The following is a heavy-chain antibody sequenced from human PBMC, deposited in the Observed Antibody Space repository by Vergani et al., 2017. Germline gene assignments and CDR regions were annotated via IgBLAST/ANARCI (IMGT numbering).Heavy chain of an antibody. J-gene: IGHJ4*02. CDR1: GFAFSRYA. D-gene: IGHD5-24*01. V-gene: IGHV3-23*01. CDR3: AKSGWLQHFGAHYFDS. Sequence: DVQLLESGGRLVQPGGSLRLSCVASGFAFSRYAMSWVRQAPGKGLEWVSGLTASGSGISYADSVRGRFTISRDNSKNTLFLQMDSLRAEDTAVYYCAKSGWLQHFGAHYFDSWGQGILVTVSS. CDR2: LTASGSGI.